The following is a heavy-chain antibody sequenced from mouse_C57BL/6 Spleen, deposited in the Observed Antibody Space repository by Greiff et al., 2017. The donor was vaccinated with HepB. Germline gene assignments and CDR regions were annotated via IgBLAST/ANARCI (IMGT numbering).Heavy chain of an antibody. CDR1: GYAFSSSW. D-gene: IGHD1-1*01. CDR2: IYPGDGDT. Sequence: VQLQQSGPELVKPGASVKISCKASGYAFSSSWMNWVKQRPGKGLEWIGRIYPGDGDTNYNGKFKGKATLTADKSSSTAYMQLSSLTSEDSAVYFCARMGYGSSYDWYFDVWGTGTTVTVSS. V-gene: IGHV1-82*01. J-gene: IGHJ1*03. CDR3: ARMGYGSSYDWYFDV.